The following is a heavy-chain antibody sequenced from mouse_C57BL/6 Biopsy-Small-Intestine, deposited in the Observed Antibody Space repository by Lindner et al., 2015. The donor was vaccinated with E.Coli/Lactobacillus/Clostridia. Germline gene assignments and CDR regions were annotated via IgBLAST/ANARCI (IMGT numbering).Heavy chain of an antibody. V-gene: IGHV5-6*01. CDR3: ARQSGLWDYFDY. Sequence: VQLQESGGDLVKPGGSLKLSCAASGFTFSNYGMSWIRQTPDTRLEWVAVISSRGNYIYYPDNVKGRFTISRDNAKNTLYLQMSSLKSEDTAMYFCARQSGLWDYFDYWGQGTTLTVSS. CDR1: GFTFSNYG. CDR2: ISSRGNYI. J-gene: IGHJ2*01.